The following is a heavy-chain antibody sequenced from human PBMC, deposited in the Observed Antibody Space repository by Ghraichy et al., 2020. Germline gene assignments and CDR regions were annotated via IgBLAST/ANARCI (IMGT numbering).Heavy chain of an antibody. CDR1: GGSISSSY. J-gene: IGHJ4*02. Sequence: SETLSLTFTVSGGSISSSYWSWIRQPAGKGLEWMWSIYATGSANYNPSPSRRVTVSVDTSKNQFSLRLSPVTAADTAVYYCARAPYLNYSLDYWGQGTLVTVSS. CDR3: ARAPYLNYSLDY. V-gene: IGHV4-4*07. CDR2: IYATGSA. D-gene: IGHD5-24*01.